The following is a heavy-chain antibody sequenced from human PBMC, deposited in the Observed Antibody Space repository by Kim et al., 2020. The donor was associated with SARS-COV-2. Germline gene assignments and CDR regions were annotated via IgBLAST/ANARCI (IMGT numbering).Heavy chain of an antibody. Sequence: GGSLRLSCAASGFTFSSYWMSWVRQAPGKGLEWVANIKQDGSEKYYVDSVKGRFTISRDNAKNSLYLQMNSLRAEDTAVYYCASLWRGEWLFGAFDIWGQGTMVTVSS. J-gene: IGHJ3*02. CDR1: GFTFSSYW. V-gene: IGHV3-7*01. CDR3: ASLWRGEWLFGAFDI. CDR2: IKQDGSEK. D-gene: IGHD3-3*01.